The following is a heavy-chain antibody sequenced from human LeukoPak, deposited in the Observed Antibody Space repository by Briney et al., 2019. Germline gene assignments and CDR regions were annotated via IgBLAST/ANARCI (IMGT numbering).Heavy chain of an antibody. CDR3: ARPLQYGDAFDI. D-gene: IGHD7-27*01. CDR2: IYYSGST. V-gene: IGHV4-39*07. CDR1: GGSISSSSYY. J-gene: IGHJ3*02. Sequence: PSETLSLTCTVSGGSISSSSYYWGWIRQPPGKGLEWIGSIYYSGSTNYNPSLKSRVTISVDTSKNQFSLKLSSVTAADTAVYYCARPLQYGDAFDIWGQGTMVTVSS.